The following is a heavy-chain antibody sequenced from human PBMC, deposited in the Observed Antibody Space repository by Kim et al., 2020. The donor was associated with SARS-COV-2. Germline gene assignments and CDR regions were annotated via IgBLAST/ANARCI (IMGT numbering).Heavy chain of an antibody. CDR3: ARAPGLLWFGELLYHHALYGMDV. Sequence: ASVKVSCKASGYTFTGYYMHWVRQAPGQGLEWMGWINSNSGGTNYAQKFQGRVTMTRDTSISTAYMELSRLRSDDTAVYYCARAPGLLWFGELLYHHALYGMDVWGQGTTVTVPS. J-gene: IGHJ6*02. CDR2: INSNSGGT. D-gene: IGHD3-10*01. CDR1: GYTFTGYY. V-gene: IGHV1-2*02.